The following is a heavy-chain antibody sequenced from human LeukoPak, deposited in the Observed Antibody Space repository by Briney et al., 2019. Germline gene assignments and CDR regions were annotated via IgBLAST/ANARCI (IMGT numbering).Heavy chain of an antibody. V-gene: IGHV1-2*02. CDR3: ATWAPYSSSWYTTLYYFDY. CDR1: GYTFTGYY. CDR2: INPNSGGT. Sequence: GASVKVSCKASGYTFTGYYMHWVRQAPGQGLEWMGWINPNSGGTNYAQKFQGRVTMTRDTSISTAYMELSRLRSDDTAVYYCATWAPYSSSWYTTLYYFDYWGQGTLVTVSS. J-gene: IGHJ4*02. D-gene: IGHD6-13*01.